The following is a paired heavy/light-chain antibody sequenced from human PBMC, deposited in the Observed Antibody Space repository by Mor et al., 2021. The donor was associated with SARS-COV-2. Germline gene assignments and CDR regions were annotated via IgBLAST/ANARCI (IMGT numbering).Light chain of an antibody. J-gene: IGLJ2*01. Sequence: QSALTQPASVSGSPGQSITISCTGTSSDVGSYNLVSWYQQYPGKAPKLMIYEVTKRPSGLSNRFSGSKSGNTASLTISGLQAEDEAHYYCCSYAGSTPVVFGGGTKVTVV. V-gene: IGLV2-23*02. CDR3: CSYAGSTPVV. CDR2: EVT. CDR1: SSDVGSYNL.
Heavy chain of an antibody. D-gene: IGHD2-2*01. V-gene: IGHV3-30-3*02. CDR3: TKDIVVVPAERDYYYYGMDV. J-gene: IGHJ6*02. Sequence: QVQLVESGGGVVQPGRSLRLSCAASEFTFSSYAMHWVRQAPGKGLEWVAVISYDGSNKYYADSVKGRFTISRDNSKNTLYLQMNSLRAEDTAVYYCTKDIVVVPAERDYYYYGMDVWGQGTTVTVSS. CDR1: EFTFSSYA. CDR2: ISYDGSNK.